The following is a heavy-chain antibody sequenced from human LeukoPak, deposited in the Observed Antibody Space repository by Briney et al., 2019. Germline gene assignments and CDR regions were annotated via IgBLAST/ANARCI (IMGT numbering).Heavy chain of an antibody. Sequence: PGGSLRLSCVASGFTFSSYWMTWVRQAPGKGLEWVANIKQDGSEKYYVDSVKGRFTISRDNAQNSLYLQMSSLRVEDTAIYSCARVGWELLNLHFDPWGQGTLVTVSS. CDR1: GFTFSSYW. CDR3: ARVGWELLNLHFDP. J-gene: IGHJ5*02. D-gene: IGHD1-26*01. V-gene: IGHV3-7*03. CDR2: IKQDGSEK.